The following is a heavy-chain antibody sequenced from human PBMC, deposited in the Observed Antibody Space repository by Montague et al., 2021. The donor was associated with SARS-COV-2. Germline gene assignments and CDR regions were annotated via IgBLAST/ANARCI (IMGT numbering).Heavy chain of an antibody. CDR3: ARYSGYDLSTDY. J-gene: IGHJ4*02. CDR2: IYYSGST. V-gene: IGHV4-39*01. CDR1: GGSITRSYY. Sequence: SETLSLTCLVSGGSITRSYYWGRIRQSPGKGLEWIGSIYYSGSTYYHPSLKSRVTISVDTSKNQFSLKLNSVTAADSAVYYCARYSGYDLSTDYWGPGSLVTVSS. D-gene: IGHD5-12*01.